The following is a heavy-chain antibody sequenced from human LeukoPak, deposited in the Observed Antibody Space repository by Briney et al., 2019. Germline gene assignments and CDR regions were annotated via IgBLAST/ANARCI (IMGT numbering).Heavy chain of an antibody. J-gene: IGHJ4*02. Sequence: ASVKVSCKASGYTFTSYDINWVRQATGQGLEWMGWMNPNSGITGYAQKFQGRVTMTRDTSISTAYMELSRLRSDDTAVYYCARDADSSSWYGRRYYFDYWGQGTLVTVSS. V-gene: IGHV1-8*01. D-gene: IGHD6-13*01. CDR2: MNPNSGIT. CDR1: GYTFTSYD. CDR3: ARDADSSSWYGRRYYFDY.